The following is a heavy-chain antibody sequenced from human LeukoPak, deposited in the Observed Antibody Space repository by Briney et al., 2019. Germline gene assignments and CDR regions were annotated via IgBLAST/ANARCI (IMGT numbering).Heavy chain of an antibody. CDR1: GYTFTDYY. CDR3: ARGPQFSSGWNFRRVIES. CDR2: INPNSGST. D-gene: IGHD6-19*01. J-gene: IGHJ4*02. Sequence: ASVKVSCKASGYTFTDYYMHWVRQAPGQGLEWMGWINPNSGSTNYAQKFKGRVTMTRDTSITTAYMELSGLTSDDTAVFYCARGPQFSSGWNFRRVIESWGQGTLVTVSS. V-gene: IGHV1-2*02.